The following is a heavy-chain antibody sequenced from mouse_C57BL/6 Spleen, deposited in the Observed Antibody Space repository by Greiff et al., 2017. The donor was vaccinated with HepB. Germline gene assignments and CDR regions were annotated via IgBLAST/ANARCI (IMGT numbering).Heavy chain of an antibody. CDR2: IDPETGGT. Sequence: QVQLQQSGAELVRPGASVTLSCKASGYTFTDYEMHWVKQTPVHGLEWIGAIDPETGGTAYNQKFKGKAILTADKSSSTAYMELRSLTSEDSAVYYCTRDWDGYFDVWGTGTTVTVSS. J-gene: IGHJ1*03. CDR3: TRDWDGYFDV. V-gene: IGHV1-15*01. D-gene: IGHD4-1*01. CDR1: GYTFTDYE.